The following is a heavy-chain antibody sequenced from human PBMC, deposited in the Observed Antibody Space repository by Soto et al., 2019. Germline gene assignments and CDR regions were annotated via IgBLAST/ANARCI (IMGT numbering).Heavy chain of an antibody. V-gene: IGHV3-23*01. D-gene: IGHD2-21*01. Sequence: EVQLLESGGGLVPPGGSLRVTCETSGFTFSAHAMAWVRQAPGKRLEWVSAISGDGDSTSYADSVKGRMTISRDNSKNTVGLYMSSLTPADTGTYECVKARVWAVVVDSGTFDSWGQSALVSVCS. J-gene: IGHJ4*02. CDR2: ISGDGDST. CDR1: GFTFSAHA. CDR3: VKARVWAVVVDSGTFDS.